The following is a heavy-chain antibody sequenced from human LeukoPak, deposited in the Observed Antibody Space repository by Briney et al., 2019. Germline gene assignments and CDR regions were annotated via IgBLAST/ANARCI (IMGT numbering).Heavy chain of an antibody. CDR3: ARDGSEPNAFDV. Sequence: SETLSLTCAVYGGSFSGYYWSWIRQPPGKGLEWIGYIYYSGSTNYNPSLKSRVTISVDTSKNQFSLRLKSVTAADTAIYYCARDGSEPNAFDVWGQGTMVTVSS. J-gene: IGHJ3*01. D-gene: IGHD1-26*01. V-gene: IGHV4-59*12. CDR2: IYYSGST. CDR1: GGSFSGYY.